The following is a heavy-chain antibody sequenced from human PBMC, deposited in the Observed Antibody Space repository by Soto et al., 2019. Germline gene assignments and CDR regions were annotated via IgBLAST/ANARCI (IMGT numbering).Heavy chain of an antibody. CDR2: IYHSGST. D-gene: IGHD3-3*01. V-gene: IGHV4-59*12. Sequence: ASETLSLTCTVSGGSISSYYWSWIRQPPGKGLEWIGYIYHSGSTYYNPSLKSRVTISVDRSKNQFSLKLSSVTAADTAVYYCARMGTYYDFWSGSNWFDPWGQGTLVTVSS. CDR3: ARMGTYYDFWSGSNWFDP. J-gene: IGHJ5*02. CDR1: GGSISSYY.